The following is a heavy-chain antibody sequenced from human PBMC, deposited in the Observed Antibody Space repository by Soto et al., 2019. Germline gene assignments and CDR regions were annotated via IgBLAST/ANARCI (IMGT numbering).Heavy chain of an antibody. D-gene: IGHD1-1*01. Sequence: SQTLSLTCAISGDSVSSNSAAWNWIRQSPSRGLEWLGRTYYRSKWYNDYAVSVKSRITINPDRSKNQFSLKLGSVTAADTALYYCARDQGHAYNRAGFDYWGQGILVTVSS. V-gene: IGHV6-1*01. CDR1: GDSVSSNSAA. CDR2: TYYRSKWYN. CDR3: ARDQGHAYNRAGFDY. J-gene: IGHJ4*02.